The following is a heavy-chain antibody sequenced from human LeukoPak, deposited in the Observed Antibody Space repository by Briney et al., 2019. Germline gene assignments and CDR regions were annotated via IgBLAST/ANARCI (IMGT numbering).Heavy chain of an antibody. CDR1: GYSFTSYW. CDR2: INLGDSDT. J-gene: IGHJ4*02. D-gene: IGHD6-25*01. V-gene: IGHV5-51*01. Sequence: GESLKISCKASGYSFTSYWIGWVRQMPGKGLEWMGVINLGDSDTRYSPSFQGQVTISADKSISTAYLQWSSLKASDTAMYYCARRGQRYYFDYWGQGTLVTVSS. CDR3: ARRGQRYYFDY.